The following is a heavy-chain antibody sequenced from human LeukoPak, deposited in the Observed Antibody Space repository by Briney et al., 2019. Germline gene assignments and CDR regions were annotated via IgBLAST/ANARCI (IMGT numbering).Heavy chain of an antibody. CDR2: IYHSGST. Sequence: SETLSLTCAVSGGFISSGGSSWSWIRQPPGKGLEWIGYIYHSGSTYYNPSLKSRVTISVDRSKNQFSLKLSSVTAADTAVYYCASEGAAGXFGYWGQGTLVTVSS. J-gene: IGHJ4*02. V-gene: IGHV4-30-2*01. CDR1: GGFISSGGSS. CDR3: ASEGAAGXFGY. D-gene: IGHD6-13*01.